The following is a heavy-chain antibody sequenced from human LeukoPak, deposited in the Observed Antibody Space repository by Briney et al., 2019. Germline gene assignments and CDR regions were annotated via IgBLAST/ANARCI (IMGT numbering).Heavy chain of an antibody. J-gene: IGHJ3*02. CDR2: ISSSSYI. CDR1: GFTFSSYS. CDR3: ARANNYYDSSGYHDALDI. V-gene: IGHV3-21*01. D-gene: IGHD3-22*01. Sequence: PGGSLRLSCAASGFTFSSYSMNWVRQAPGKGLEWVSSISSSSYIYYADSVKGRFTISRDNAKNSLYLQMNSLRAEDTAVYYCARANNYYDSSGYHDALDIWGQGTMVTVSS.